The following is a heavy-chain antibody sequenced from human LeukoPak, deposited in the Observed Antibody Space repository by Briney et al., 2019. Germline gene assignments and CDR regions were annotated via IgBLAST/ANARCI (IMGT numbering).Heavy chain of an antibody. Sequence: PSETLSPTCTVSGGSISSSSYYWGWLRQPPGTGLEWIGSIYYSGSTYYNPSLKSRVTISVDTSKNQFSLKLSSVTAADTAVYYCARWFGEEWYYYYYMDVWGKGTTVTVSS. CDR3: ARWFGEEWYYYYYMDV. CDR2: IYYSGST. V-gene: IGHV4-39*01. D-gene: IGHD3-10*01. CDR1: GGSISSSSYY. J-gene: IGHJ6*03.